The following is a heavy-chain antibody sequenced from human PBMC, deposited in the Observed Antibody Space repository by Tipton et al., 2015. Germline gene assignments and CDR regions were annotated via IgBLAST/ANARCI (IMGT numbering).Heavy chain of an antibody. CDR3: AQSGHSSGPDCLHFSGMDV. D-gene: IGHD5-18*01. J-gene: IGHJ6*02. V-gene: IGHV1-69*01. CDR2: VIPASGTV. Sequence: QLVQSGAEAKKPGSSVKVSCKASGDSFNIFVFNCVRQAPGQGVEWMGGVIPASGTVNYAQQFQARLAITADGSTSPAYMELSSLRSKGTAVYCCAQSGHSSGPDCLHFSGMDVWGQGPAVSVSS. CDR1: GDSFNIFV.